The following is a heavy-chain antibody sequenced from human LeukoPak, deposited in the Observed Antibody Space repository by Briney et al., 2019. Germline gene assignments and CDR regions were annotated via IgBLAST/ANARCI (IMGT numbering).Heavy chain of an antibody. J-gene: IGHJ6*03. CDR3: ARRYCSSTSCLARAYYMDV. D-gene: IGHD2-2*01. CDR1: GYTFTSYD. CDR2: ISAYNGNT. V-gene: IGHV1-18*01. Sequence: ASVKVSCKASGYTFTSYDISWVRQAPGQGLEWMGWISAYNGNTNYAQKLQGRVTMTTDTSTSTAYMELRSLRSDDTAVYYCARRYCSSTSCLARAYYMDVWGKGTTVTVSS.